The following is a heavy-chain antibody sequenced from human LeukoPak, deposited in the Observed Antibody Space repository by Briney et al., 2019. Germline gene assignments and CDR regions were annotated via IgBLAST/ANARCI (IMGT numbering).Heavy chain of an antibody. J-gene: IGHJ4*02. CDR1: NYSISRTYH. Sequence: SETLSLTCSVSNYSISRTYHWGWIRQPPGKGLEWIGTIHHSGTTYYSPSLKSQVTISIHTSKNQFSLRLSSVTAADTAVYYCATMMYGSGNYYNSDYWGQGTLVTVSS. CDR3: ATMMYGSGNYYNSDY. D-gene: IGHD3-10*01. CDR2: IHHSGTT. V-gene: IGHV4-38-2*02.